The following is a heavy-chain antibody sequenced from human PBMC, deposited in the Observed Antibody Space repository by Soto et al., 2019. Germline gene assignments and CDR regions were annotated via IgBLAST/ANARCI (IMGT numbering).Heavy chain of an antibody. CDR2: IYYTGST. D-gene: IGHD6-25*01. V-gene: IGHV4-59*01. Sequence: SETLSLTCTVSGGSISSYYWSWIRQPPGKGLEWIGYIYYTGSTNYNPSLKSRVPISVDTSKNQFSLQLSSVTAADTAVYYWAKDLGYSTGWEPFDPWGQGTLVTGSS. CDR3: AKDLGYSTGWEPFDP. J-gene: IGHJ5*02. CDR1: GGSISSYY.